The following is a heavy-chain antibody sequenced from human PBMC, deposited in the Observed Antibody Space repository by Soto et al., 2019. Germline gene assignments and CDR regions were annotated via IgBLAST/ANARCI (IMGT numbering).Heavy chain of an antibody. V-gene: IGHV4-39*01. CDR2: IYYSGST. D-gene: IGHD3-16*01. Sequence: QLQLQESGPGLVKPSETLSLTCTVSGGSISSSSYYWGWIRQPPGKGLEWIGSIYYSGSTYYNPSLTRRATVAVDTSKNQVSLKLSSLTVEDTAVYYFASLRGGHFDYWGQGTLVTVSS. J-gene: IGHJ4*02. CDR1: GGSISSSSYY. CDR3: ASLRGGHFDY.